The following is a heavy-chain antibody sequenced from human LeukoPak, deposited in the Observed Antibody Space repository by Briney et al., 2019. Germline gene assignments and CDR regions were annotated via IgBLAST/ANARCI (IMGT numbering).Heavy chain of an antibody. CDR1: GGTFSSYA. CDR3: ARGYCSGGSCYSDY. Sequence: ASVKVSCKASGGTFSSYAISWVRQAPGQGLEWMGGIIPIFGTANYAQKFQGRVTITADESTSTAYMELSRLRSEETDVYYCARGYCSGGSCYSDYWGQGTLVTVSS. D-gene: IGHD2-15*01. CDR2: IIPIFGTA. J-gene: IGHJ4*02. V-gene: IGHV1-69*01.